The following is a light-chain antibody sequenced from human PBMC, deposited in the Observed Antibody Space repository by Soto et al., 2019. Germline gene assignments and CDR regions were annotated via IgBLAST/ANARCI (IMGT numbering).Light chain of an antibody. Sequence: EPVLTQSPGTLSLSPGERATLSCRASQSVSSSYLAWYQQKPGQAPRLLIYGASNRATGIPDRFSGSGSGTDFTLTIRRLEPEDFAVYYCQQYGNSPWTFGQGAKVEIK. CDR3: QQYGNSPWT. CDR1: QSVSSSY. V-gene: IGKV3-20*01. J-gene: IGKJ1*01. CDR2: GAS.